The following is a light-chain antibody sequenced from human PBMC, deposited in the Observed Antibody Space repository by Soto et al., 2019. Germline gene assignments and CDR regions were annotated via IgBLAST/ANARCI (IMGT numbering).Light chain of an antibody. CDR1: QTISRW. CDR2: GAS. Sequence: DIQLTQTPSTLSASVGDEVTITCRASQTISRWLAWYQQKPGRAPKLLIYGASTLESGVPSRFSGSGSETEFTLTISRLQPDDFATYFCHSRAFGQRTRLEIK. V-gene: IGKV1-5*01. J-gene: IGKJ5*01. CDR3: HSRA.